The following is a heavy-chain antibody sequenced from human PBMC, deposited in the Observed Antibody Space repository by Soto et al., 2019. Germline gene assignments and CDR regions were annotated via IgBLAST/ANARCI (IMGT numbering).Heavy chain of an antibody. CDR3: AKNWNWGSLVH. CDR2: IYYGGST. J-gene: IGHJ4*02. V-gene: IGHV4-59*08. Sequence: SETLSLTCAVYGGSFSCYYWSWIRQTPGKGLEWIGYIYYGGSTNYNPSLKSRVTISVDTPKNQFSLKLSSVTAADTAVYYCAKNWNWGSLVHWGQGTLVTVSS. CDR1: GGSFSCYY. D-gene: IGHD7-27*01.